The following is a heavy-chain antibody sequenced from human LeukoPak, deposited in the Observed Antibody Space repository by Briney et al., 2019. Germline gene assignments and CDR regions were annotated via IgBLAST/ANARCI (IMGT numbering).Heavy chain of an antibody. V-gene: IGHV3-7*03. CDR1: GFTFSTYW. CDR3: VKTVGDRAFDS. CDR2: IKQDGSEK. J-gene: IGHJ4*02. Sequence: GGSLRLPCAASGFTFSTYWMSWVRQAPGKGLEWVANIKQDGSEKYYVDSVKGRFTVSRDNAKNSLYLHMNSLRIEDTAQYYCVKTVGDRAFDSWGQGTLVTVSS. D-gene: IGHD3-16*01.